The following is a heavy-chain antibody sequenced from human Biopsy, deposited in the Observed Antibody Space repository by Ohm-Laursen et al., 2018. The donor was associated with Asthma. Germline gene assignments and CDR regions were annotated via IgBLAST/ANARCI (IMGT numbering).Heavy chain of an antibody. CDR1: GFTFDDYG. CDR2: ISWNSCSI. V-gene: IGHV3-9*01. J-gene: IGHJ4*02. CDR3: AKATLGDIGKDY. Sequence: SLRLSCAASGFTFDDYGMHWVRQAPGKGLEWVSGISWNSCSIGYADPVKGRFTISRDNAKNSLYLQMNSLRVEDTALYYCAKATLGDIGKDYWGQGTLVTVSS. D-gene: IGHD2-21*01.